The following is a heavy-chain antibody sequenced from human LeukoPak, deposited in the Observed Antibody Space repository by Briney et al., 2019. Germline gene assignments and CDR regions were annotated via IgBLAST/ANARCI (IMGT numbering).Heavy chain of an antibody. J-gene: IGHJ3*02. CDR1: GYTLTELS. V-gene: IGHV1-24*01. CDR3: VRDKRWLVPEEGAFDM. Sequence: ASVKVSCKVSGYTLTELSMHWVRQAPGKGLEWMGGFDPEDGETIYAQKFQGRLTIVADTSTSTVFMDMSDLNSDDTAVYYCVRDKRWLVPEEGAFDMWGQGTMVTVSS. CDR2: FDPEDGET. D-gene: IGHD6-19*01.